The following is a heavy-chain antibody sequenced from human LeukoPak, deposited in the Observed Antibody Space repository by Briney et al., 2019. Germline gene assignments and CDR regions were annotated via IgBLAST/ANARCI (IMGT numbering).Heavy chain of an antibody. V-gene: IGHV3-15*01. CDR1: GFVLNTYA. CDR3: TTVDYGDLTPAASSDY. J-gene: IGHJ4*02. D-gene: IGHD4-17*01. Sequence: GGSLRLSCAAPGFVLNTYAMNWVRQAPGRGLEWVGHIKTKTDGGTTEYVAPVRGRFTISRDDSGDTLYLQMNSLKIEDTAVYYCTTVDYGDLTPAASSDYWGQGTLVTVSS. CDR2: IKTKTDGGTT.